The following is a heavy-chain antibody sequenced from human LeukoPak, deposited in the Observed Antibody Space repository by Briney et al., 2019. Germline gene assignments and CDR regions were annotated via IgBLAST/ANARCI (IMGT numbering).Heavy chain of an antibody. CDR3: ARVAYDSSGYYKVLLFDY. J-gene: IGHJ4*02. CDR1: GGSISSGGYY. CDR2: IYYSGST. Sequence: PSETLSLTCTVSGGSISSGGYYWSWIRQHPGKGLEWIGYIYYSGSTYYNPSLKSRVTISVDTSKNQFSLKLSSVTAADTAVYYCARVAYDSSGYYKVLLFDYWGQGTLVTVSS. D-gene: IGHD3-22*01. V-gene: IGHV4-31*03.